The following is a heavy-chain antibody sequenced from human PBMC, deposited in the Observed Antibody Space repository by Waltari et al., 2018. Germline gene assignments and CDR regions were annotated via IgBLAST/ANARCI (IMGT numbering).Heavy chain of an antibody. CDR3: AREPSAQGMATIPGTNDAFDI. V-gene: IGHV4-59*01. D-gene: IGHD5-12*01. J-gene: IGHJ3*02. CDR1: GGSISSYY. Sequence: QVQLQESGPGLVKPSETLSLTCTVSGGSISSYYWSWIRQPPGKGLEWIGYIYYSGSTNYSPSLKSRVTISVDTSKNQFSLKLSSVTAADTAVYYCAREPSAQGMATIPGTNDAFDIWCQGTMVTVSS. CDR2: IYYSGST.